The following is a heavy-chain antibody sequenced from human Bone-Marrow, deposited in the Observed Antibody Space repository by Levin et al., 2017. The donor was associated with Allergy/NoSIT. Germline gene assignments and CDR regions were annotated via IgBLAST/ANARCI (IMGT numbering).Heavy chain of an antibody. CDR3: VRDSGYGGDDD. J-gene: IGHJ4*02. CDR1: GFSFSTWK. D-gene: IGHD5-18*01. V-gene: IGHV3-48*02. CDR2: ISPSGDNI. Sequence: GGSLRLSCTASGFSFSTWKMNWVRQAPGKGLEWISYISPSGDNIHYADSVTGRFTISRDNAKKSLYLQMSSLRDGDTALYYCVRDSGYGGDDDWGQGTLVTVSS.